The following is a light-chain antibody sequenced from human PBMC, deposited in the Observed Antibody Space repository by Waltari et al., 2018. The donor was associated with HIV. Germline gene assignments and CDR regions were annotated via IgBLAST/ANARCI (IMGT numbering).Light chain of an antibody. J-gene: IGLJ1*01. Sequence: QSVLTQPPSASGTPGQRVTISCSGSSSNIGNDNVYWYQQLPGTTPKLHIYKNNQLPSGVPDRVAGSKSGTSAYLAIGGLRSEDEADYYCVGWDASLSAYVFGAGTKVTVL. CDR3: VGWDASLSAYV. V-gene: IGLV1-47*01. CDR2: KNN. CDR1: SSNIGNDN.